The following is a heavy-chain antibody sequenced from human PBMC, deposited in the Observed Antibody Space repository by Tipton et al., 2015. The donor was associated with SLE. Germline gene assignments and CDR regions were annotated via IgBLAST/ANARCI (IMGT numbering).Heavy chain of an antibody. D-gene: IGHD1-1*01. CDR2: ISWNSDGI. CDR1: GFDFPNFA. Sequence: SLRLSCTASGFDFPNFAMNWVRQAPGKGLEWVSGISWNSDGIGYADSVKGRFTISRDSAKNSVYLQMNSLRTEDTALYYCAKVGTGTRGLDIWGQGTMVTVSP. J-gene: IGHJ3*02. V-gene: IGHV3-9*01. CDR3: AKVGTGTRGLDI.